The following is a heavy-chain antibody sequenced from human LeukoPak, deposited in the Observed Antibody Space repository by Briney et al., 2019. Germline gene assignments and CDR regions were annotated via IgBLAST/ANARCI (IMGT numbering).Heavy chain of an antibody. CDR2: IKQDGSEK. CDR1: GFTFSSYA. CDR3: ARDITYYDFWSGYTY. V-gene: IGHV3-7*01. Sequence: GGSLRLSCAASGFTFSSYAMSWVRQAPGKGLEWVANIKQDGSEKHYVDSVKGRFTMSRDNAKNLVYLQMNSLRAEDTAMYYCARDITYYDFWSGYTYWGQGTLVTVSS. J-gene: IGHJ4*02. D-gene: IGHD3-3*01.